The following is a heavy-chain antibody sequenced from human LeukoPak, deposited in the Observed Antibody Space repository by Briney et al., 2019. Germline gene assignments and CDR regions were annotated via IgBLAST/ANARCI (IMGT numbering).Heavy chain of an antibody. CDR2: IYYSGST. CDR1: GGSISSGDYY. J-gene: IGHJ5*02. Sequence: SQTLSLTCTVSGGSISSGDYYWSWIRQPPGNGLEWIGYIYYSGSTYYNPSLKSRVTISVDTSKNQFSLKLSSVTAADTAVYYCARGGMTFHNWFDPWGQGTLVTVSS. D-gene: IGHD2/OR15-2a*01. V-gene: IGHV4-30-4*01. CDR3: ARGGMTFHNWFDP.